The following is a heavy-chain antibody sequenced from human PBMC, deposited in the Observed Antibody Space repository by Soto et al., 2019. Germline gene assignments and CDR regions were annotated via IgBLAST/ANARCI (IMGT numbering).Heavy chain of an antibody. D-gene: IGHD2-15*01. Sequence: ASVKVSCKASGGTFSSYAIIWVRQAPGQGLEWMGGIIPIFGTANYAQKFQGRVTITADESTSTAYMELSSLRSEDTAVYYCARDLGYCSGGSCPAVWGQGTSVTVSS. CDR2: IIPIFGTA. CDR1: GGTFSSYA. J-gene: IGHJ6*02. CDR3: ARDLGYCSGGSCPAV. V-gene: IGHV1-69*13.